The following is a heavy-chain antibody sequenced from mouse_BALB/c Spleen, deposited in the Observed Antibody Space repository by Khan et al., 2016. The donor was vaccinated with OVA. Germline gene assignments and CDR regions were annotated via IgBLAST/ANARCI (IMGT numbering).Heavy chain of an antibody. CDR3: ATLYDGYYPFAY. D-gene: IGHD2-3*01. Sequence: EVQLQESGPGLVKPSQSLSLTCTVTGYSITSDYAWNWIRQFPGNKLEWMGYIRYSGSTSYNQSLKSRISITRYTSKNQFFLQLNSVTTEDTATYYCATLYDGYYPFAYWGQGTLVTVSA. CDR1: GYSITSDYA. CDR2: IRYSGST. V-gene: IGHV3-2*02. J-gene: IGHJ3*01.